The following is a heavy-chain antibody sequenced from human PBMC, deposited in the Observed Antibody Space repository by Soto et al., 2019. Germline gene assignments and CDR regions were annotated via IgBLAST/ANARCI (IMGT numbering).Heavy chain of an antibody. V-gene: IGHV5-51*01. CDR3: ARHRTSYSYSYYMDV. CDR2: IYPGDSDT. J-gene: IGHJ6*03. D-gene: IGHD1-7*01. Sequence: PGESLKISCRGSGYSFTSYWIGWVRQMPGKGLEWMGIIYPGDSDTRYSPSFQGQVTISADKSISTAYLQWSSLKASDTAMYYCARHRTSYSYSYYMDVWGKGTTVTVSS. CDR1: GYSFTSYW.